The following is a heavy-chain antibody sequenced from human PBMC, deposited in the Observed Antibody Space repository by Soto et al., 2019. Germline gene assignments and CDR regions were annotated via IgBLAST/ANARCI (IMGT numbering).Heavy chain of an antibody. J-gene: IGHJ5*02. CDR2: IWYDGSNK. Sequence: GGSLRLSCAASGFTFSSYGMHLVRQAPGKGLEWVAIIWYDGSNKYYADSVKGRFTISRDDSKNTVYLQMDSLRAEDTAVYYCARDSSAYDWNSSGWYPAGFDPWGQGTLVTVSS. CDR1: GFTFSSYG. CDR3: ARDSSAYDWNSSGWYPAGFDP. V-gene: IGHV3-33*01. D-gene: IGHD6-19*01.